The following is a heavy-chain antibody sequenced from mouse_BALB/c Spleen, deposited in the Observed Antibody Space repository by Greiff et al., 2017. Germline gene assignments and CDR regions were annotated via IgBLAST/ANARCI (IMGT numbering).Heavy chain of an antibody. CDR2: IDPANGNT. CDR3: ARGYGSSLWYFDV. Sequence: EVQLQQSGAELVKPGASVKLSCTASGFNTKDTYMHWVKQRPEQGLEWIGRIDPANGNTKYDPKFQGKATITADTSSNTAYLQLSSLTSEDTAVYYCARGYGSSLWYFDVWGAGTTVTVSS. V-gene: IGHV14-3*02. D-gene: IGHD1-1*01. J-gene: IGHJ1*01. CDR1: GFNTKDTY.